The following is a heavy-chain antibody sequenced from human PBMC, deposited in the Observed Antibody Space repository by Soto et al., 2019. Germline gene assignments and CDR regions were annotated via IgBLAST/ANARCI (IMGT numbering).Heavy chain of an antibody. Sequence: SETLSLTCTVSGGSIRSGGYYWTWIRQPPGKGLEWIGYIYYSGSTNYNPSLKSRVTISVDTSKNQFSLKLNSMTAADTAVYYCARHNYGSGSTYFDYWGQGTLVTVSS. CDR3: ARHNYGSGSTYFDY. V-gene: IGHV4-61*08. J-gene: IGHJ4*02. CDR2: IYYSGST. CDR1: GGSIRSGGYY. D-gene: IGHD3-10*01.